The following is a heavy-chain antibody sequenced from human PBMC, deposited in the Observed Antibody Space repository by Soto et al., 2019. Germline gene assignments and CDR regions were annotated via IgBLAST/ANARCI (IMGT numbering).Heavy chain of an antibody. CDR2: INPNSGGT. V-gene: IGHV1-2*04. J-gene: IGHJ6*02. CDR3: ASEPPPYGERDYYYGMDV. D-gene: IGHD4-17*01. Sequence: ASVKVSCKASGYTFTGYYMHWVRQAPGQGLEWIGWINPNSGGTNYAQKFQGWVTMTRDTSISTAYMELSRLRSDDTAVYYFASEPPPYGERDYYYGMDVWGQGTTVTVSS. CDR1: GYTFTGYY.